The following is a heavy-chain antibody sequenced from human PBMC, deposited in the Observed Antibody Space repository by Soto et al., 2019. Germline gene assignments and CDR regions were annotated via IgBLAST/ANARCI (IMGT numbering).Heavy chain of an antibody. CDR3: AYMVRSAYYCYGMDF. Sequence: GGSLRLSCVASGFTFRSYGMHWVRQAPGKGLEWVTLISSDGDNKYYADSVKGRFTISRDDSKNTLYLQMHSLRPEDTAVYYCAYMVRSAYYCYGMDFCGQGTSVIGSS. CDR2: ISSDGDNK. D-gene: IGHD2-21*01. CDR1: GFTFRSYG. J-gene: IGHJ6*02. V-gene: IGHV3-30*03.